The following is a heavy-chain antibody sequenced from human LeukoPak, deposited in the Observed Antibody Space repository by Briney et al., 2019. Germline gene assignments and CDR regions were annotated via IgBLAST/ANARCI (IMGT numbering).Heavy chain of an antibody. Sequence: GGSLRLSCAASGFTFSSYWMSWVRQAPGKGLEWVANIKQDGSEKYYVDSVKGRFTISRDNAKNSLYLQMNSLRAEDTAVYYCARFRILGWLSSFDYWGQGTLVTVSS. CDR3: ARFRILGWLSSFDY. V-gene: IGHV3-7*01. CDR2: IKQDGSEK. CDR1: GFTFSSYW. J-gene: IGHJ4*02. D-gene: IGHD3-3*01.